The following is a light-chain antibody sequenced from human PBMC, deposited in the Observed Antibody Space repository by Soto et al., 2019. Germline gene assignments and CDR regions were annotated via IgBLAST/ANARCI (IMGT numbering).Light chain of an antibody. CDR3: QSYDSSLSVWV. Sequence: QAVVTQPPSVSGAPGQRVTISCTGSSSNIGAGFDVHWYQQLPGTAPKLLIYGNLNRPSGVPERFSGSKSGTSASLAITGLQAEDEADYYCQSYDSSLSVWVFGGGTKLTVL. V-gene: IGLV1-40*01. CDR2: GNL. CDR1: SSNIGAGFD. J-gene: IGLJ3*02.